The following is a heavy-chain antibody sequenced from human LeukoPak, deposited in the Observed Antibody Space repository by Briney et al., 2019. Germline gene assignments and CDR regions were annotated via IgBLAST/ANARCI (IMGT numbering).Heavy chain of an antibody. Sequence: SETLSLTCTVSGYSISSGYYWGWIRQPPGKGLEWIGSIYHSGSTYYNPSLKSRVTISVDTSKNQFSLKLSSVTAADTAVYYCARDGTGYSSSWYWFDPWGQGTLVTVSS. CDR1: GYSISSGYY. CDR3: ARDGTGYSSSWYWFDP. D-gene: IGHD6-13*01. V-gene: IGHV4-38-2*02. CDR2: IYHSGST. J-gene: IGHJ5*02.